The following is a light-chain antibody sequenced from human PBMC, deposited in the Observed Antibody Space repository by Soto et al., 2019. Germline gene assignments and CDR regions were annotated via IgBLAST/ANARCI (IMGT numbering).Light chain of an antibody. Sequence: ILLTDSAATVSLSPGERATLSCTASQTISRFLTWYRQKPGQAPRLLIYDASNRATGIPARFSGSGSGTDFTLTISSLEPEDFAVYYCQQRTNWPSITFGQGTRLEIK. V-gene: IGKV3-11*01. CDR1: QTISRF. J-gene: IGKJ5*01. CDR3: QQRTNWPSIT. CDR2: DAS.